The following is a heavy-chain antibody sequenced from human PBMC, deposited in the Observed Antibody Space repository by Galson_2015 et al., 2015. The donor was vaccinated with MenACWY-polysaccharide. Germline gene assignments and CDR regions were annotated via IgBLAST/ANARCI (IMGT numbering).Heavy chain of an antibody. V-gene: IGHV3-73*01. CDR1: GFTFSGSA. D-gene: IGHD6-6*01. CDR3: TRQRSSSSFDLDV. CDR2: IRNKANSYAT. J-gene: IGHJ6*04. Sequence: SLRLSCAASGFTFSGSAMHWVRPASGKGLEWVGRIRNKANSYATAYGESVKGRFSISRDDSKKTAYLQMISLKTEYTAEYYCTRQRSSSSFDLDVWGKGTTVTVSS.